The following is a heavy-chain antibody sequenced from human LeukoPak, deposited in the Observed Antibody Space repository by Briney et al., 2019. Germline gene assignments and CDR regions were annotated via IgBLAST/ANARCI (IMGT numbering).Heavy chain of an antibody. Sequence: GGSLRLSCAASGFTFSNCWMHWVRQVPGKGLVWVSRINSDGSGKSYADSVKGRFTISRDNAKNTLYLQMNSLRDEDTAVYYCVSGRPVSTGNWGQGTLLTVSS. CDR3: VSGRPVSTGN. J-gene: IGHJ4*02. CDR2: INSDGSGK. V-gene: IGHV3-74*01. CDR1: GFTFSNCW. D-gene: IGHD3-10*01.